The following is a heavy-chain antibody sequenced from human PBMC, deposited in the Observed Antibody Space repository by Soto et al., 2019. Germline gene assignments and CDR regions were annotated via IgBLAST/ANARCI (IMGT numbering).Heavy chain of an antibody. CDR2: IKQDGSVK. Sequence: EVQLVESGGGLVQPGGSLRLSCAASGFTFSSYWMSWVRQAPGKGLEWVANIKQDGSVKYYVDSVKGRFTISRDNAKNSLYLQMNSLRAEDTAVYYCARAYSSSWYIWDYWGQGTLVTVSS. V-gene: IGHV3-7*05. J-gene: IGHJ4*02. CDR1: GFTFSSYW. CDR3: ARAYSSSWYIWDY. D-gene: IGHD6-13*01.